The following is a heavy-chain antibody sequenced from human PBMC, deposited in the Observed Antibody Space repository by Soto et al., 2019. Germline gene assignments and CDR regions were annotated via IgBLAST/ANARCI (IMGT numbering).Heavy chain of an antibody. V-gene: IGHV1-18*01. CDR3: ARMGDVPYYYYGMDV. CDR1: GYTFTSYG. CDR2: INGYNGNT. Sequence: QVQLVQYGAEVKKPGASVKVSCKASGYTFTSYGISWVRQAPGQGLEWMGWINGYNGNTNHAQKLQGRVTMSTDTSTSTAYMELRSLRSDDSAVYYCARMGDVPYYYYGMDVWGQGTTVTVSS. J-gene: IGHJ6*02. D-gene: IGHD3-16*01.